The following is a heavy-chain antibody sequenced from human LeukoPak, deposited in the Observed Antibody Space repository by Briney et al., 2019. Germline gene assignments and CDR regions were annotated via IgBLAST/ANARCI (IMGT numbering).Heavy chain of an antibody. CDR3: ARDGCGGDCYSDY. Sequence: GGSLRLSCAASGFTFSSYAMHWVRQAPGKGLEWVAVISYDGSNKYYADSVKGRFTISRDNSKNTLYLQMNSLRAEDTAVYYCARDGCGGDCYSDYWGQGTLVTVSS. J-gene: IGHJ4*02. V-gene: IGHV3-30-3*01. CDR1: GFTFSSYA. D-gene: IGHD2-21*02. CDR2: ISYDGSNK.